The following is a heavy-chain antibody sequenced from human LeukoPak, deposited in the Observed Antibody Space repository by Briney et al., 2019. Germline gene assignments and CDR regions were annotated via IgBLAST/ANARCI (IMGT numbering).Heavy chain of an antibody. V-gene: IGHV3-23*01. D-gene: IGHD3-9*01. Sequence: GGCLRLSCAASGFTFSSHGMSWVRQAAGKGLEWGSGMSGSGGSTYYADSVKGRFTISRDNSKNTLYLQMNSLRAEDTAIYYCAKCILTGYYKGYMDVWGKGTTVTISS. CDR3: AKCILTGYYKGYMDV. J-gene: IGHJ6*03. CDR1: GFTFSSHG. CDR2: MSGSGGST.